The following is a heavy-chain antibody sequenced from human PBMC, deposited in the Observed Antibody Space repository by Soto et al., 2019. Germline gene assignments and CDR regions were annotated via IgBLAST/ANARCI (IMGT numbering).Heavy chain of an antibody. CDR3: ARAGSYYPARNWFGP. V-gene: IGHV1-18*01. D-gene: IGHD3-10*01. CDR1: GYTFTSYG. J-gene: IGHJ5*02. Sequence: QLVQSGVEMKNPGASVKVSCKASGYTFTSYGISWVRQAPGQGLEWMGWISGFNDDTNHAQKFQRRVTVTKDTSTSTTYREMRRLKSDDTAMYYCARAGSYYPARNWFGPWGQGTLVIVSS. CDR2: ISGFNDDT.